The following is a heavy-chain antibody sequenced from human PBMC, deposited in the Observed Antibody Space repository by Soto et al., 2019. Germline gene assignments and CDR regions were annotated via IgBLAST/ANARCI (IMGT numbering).Heavy chain of an antibody. CDR1: GGSFSGYY. Sequence: SETLSLTCAVYGGSFSGYYWSWIRQPPGKGLEWIGEINHSGSTNYNPSLKSRVTISVDTSKNQFSLKLSSVTAADTAVYYCARRGGHYYARGRFLFDPWGQGTRVTVSS. CDR2: INHSGST. D-gene: IGHD3-22*01. J-gene: IGHJ5*02. V-gene: IGHV4-34*01. CDR3: ARRGGHYYARGRFLFDP.